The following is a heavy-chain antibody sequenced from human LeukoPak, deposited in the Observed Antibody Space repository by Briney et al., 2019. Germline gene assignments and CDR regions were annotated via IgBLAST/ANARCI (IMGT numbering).Heavy chain of an antibody. V-gene: IGHV4-4*07. CDR1: GGCIGIYY. CDR3: AREGDYGDYSKSFYYMDA. D-gene: IGHD4-17*01. CDR2: IHTSENT. J-gene: IGHJ6*03. Sequence: SETLSLTCTVSGGCIGIYYWSWIRQSAGKGLEWIGRIHTSENTDYNPSLKSRVTMSVDMSTSQFSLRLTSVTAADTAVYYCAREGDYGDYSKSFYYMDAWGKGTTVTVSS.